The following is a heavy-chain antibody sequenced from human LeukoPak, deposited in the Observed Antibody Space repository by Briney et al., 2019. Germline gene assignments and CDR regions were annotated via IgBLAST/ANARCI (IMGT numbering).Heavy chain of an antibody. CDR1: GFTFSSYG. J-gene: IGHJ4*02. CDR2: ITSSSTI. V-gene: IGHV3-48*01. CDR3: ARRGDTPMVGDH. Sequence: GGSLRPSCAASGFTFSSYGMYWVRQAPRKGLEWVSYITSSSTIYYADSVKGRFSISRDNAKNSLSLQMNSLRAEDTAVYYCARRGDTPMVGDHWGQGTLVTVSS. D-gene: IGHD5-18*01.